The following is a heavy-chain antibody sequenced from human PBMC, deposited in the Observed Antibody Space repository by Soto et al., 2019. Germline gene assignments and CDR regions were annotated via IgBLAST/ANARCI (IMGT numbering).Heavy chain of an antibody. CDR3: TTSLDWLFFGDY. V-gene: IGHV3-15*07. CDR1: GFTFSNAW. Sequence: EVQLVESGGGLVKPVGSLRLSCAASGFTFSNAWMNWVRQAPGKGLEWVGRIKSKTDGGTTDYAAPVKGRFTISRDDSKNTLYLQMNSLKTEDTAVYYCTTSLDWLFFGDYWGQGTLVTVSS. CDR2: IKSKTDGGTT. D-gene: IGHD3-9*01. J-gene: IGHJ4*02.